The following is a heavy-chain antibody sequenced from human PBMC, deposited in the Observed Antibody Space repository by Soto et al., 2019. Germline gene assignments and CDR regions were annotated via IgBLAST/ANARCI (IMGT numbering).Heavy chain of an antibody. CDR3: ARRAYYYDSSGYFNWFDP. CDR2: TYYSGST. Sequence: SETLCLTWTVAGGSIISYYGSWIRQPPGKGLEWIGYTYYSGSTNYNPSLKSRVTISVDTSKNQFSLKLSSVTAADTAVYYCARRAYYYDSSGYFNWFDPWGQRTLDTVSS. D-gene: IGHD3-22*01. J-gene: IGHJ5*02. CDR1: GGSIISYY. V-gene: IGHV4-59*08.